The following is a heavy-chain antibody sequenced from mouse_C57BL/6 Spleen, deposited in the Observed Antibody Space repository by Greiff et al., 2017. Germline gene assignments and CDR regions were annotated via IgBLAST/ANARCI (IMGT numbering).Heavy chain of an antibody. CDR1: GFTFSSYA. Sequence: EVKVVESGGGLVKPGGSLKLSCAASGFTFSSYAMSWVRQTPEKRLEWVATISDGGSYTYYPDNVKGRFTISRDNAKNNLYLQMSHLKSEDTAMYYCARVATVVAEGFAYWGQGTLVTVSA. CDR3: ARVATVVAEGFAY. D-gene: IGHD1-1*01. V-gene: IGHV5-4*03. J-gene: IGHJ3*01. CDR2: ISDGGSYT.